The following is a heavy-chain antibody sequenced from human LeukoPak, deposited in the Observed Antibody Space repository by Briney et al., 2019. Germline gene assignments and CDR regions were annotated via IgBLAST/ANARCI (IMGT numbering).Heavy chain of an antibody. CDR3: AKEGYSRGYYSYYYMDV. J-gene: IGHJ6*03. D-gene: IGHD6-13*01. CDR2: INSDGINT. V-gene: IGHV3-74*01. Sequence: GGSLRLSCAASGFTFSKYWMHWVRQAPGKGLVWVSRINSDGINTSYADSVKGRFTISRDNSKNTLYVQMNSLRAEDTAVYYCAKEGYSRGYYSYYYMDVWGKGTTVTVSS. CDR1: GFTFSKYW.